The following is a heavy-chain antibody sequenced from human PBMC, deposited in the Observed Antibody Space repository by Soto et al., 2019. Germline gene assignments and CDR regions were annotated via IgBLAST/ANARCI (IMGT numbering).Heavy chain of an antibody. CDR3: ARGLPYCSSTSCYLGNKKYNWFDP. D-gene: IGHD2-2*01. CDR1: GYTFTSYD. V-gene: IGHV1-8*01. CDR2: MNPNSGNT. Sequence: GASVKVSCKASGYTFTSYDINWVRQATGQGLEWMGWMNPNSGNTGYAQKFQGRVTMTRNTSISTAYMELSSLRSEDTAVYYCARGLPYCSSTSCYLGNKKYNWFDPWGQGTLVTVSS. J-gene: IGHJ5*02.